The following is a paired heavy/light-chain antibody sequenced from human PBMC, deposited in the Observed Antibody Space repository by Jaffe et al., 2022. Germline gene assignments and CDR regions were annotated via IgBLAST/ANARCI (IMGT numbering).Light chain of an antibody. V-gene: IGLV1-51*01. CDR2: DNN. CDR1: SSNIGDNY. Sequence: QSVLTQPPSVSAAPGQRVTISCSGSSSNIGDNYVFWYQQLPGTAPKLLIYDNNKRPSGIPDRFSGSKSGTSATLGITGLQTGDEADYYCGTWDSSLSAVIFGGGTKLTVL. J-gene: IGLJ2*01. CDR3: GTWDSSLSAVI.
Heavy chain of an antibody. J-gene: IGHJ6*03. D-gene: IGHD3-10*01. Sequence: QVQLVQSGAEVKKPGASVKVSCKASGYTFISYYMHWVRQAPGQGLEWMGIINPSGGSTGYAQKFQGRVTMTRDTSTSTVYMELSSLRSEDTAVYYCARGSGSGENPLYYYYYYYMDVWGKGTTVTVSS. CDR1: GYTFISYY. CDR2: INPSGGST. V-gene: IGHV1-46*03. CDR3: ARGSGSGENPLYYYYYYYMDV.